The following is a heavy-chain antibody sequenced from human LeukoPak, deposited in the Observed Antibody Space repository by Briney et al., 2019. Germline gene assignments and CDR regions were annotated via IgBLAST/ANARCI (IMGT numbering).Heavy chain of an antibody. D-gene: IGHD3-9*01. J-gene: IGHJ4*02. V-gene: IGHV3-30*03. Sequence: GGSLRLSCAASGFTFSSYGMHWVRQAPGKGLEWVAVISYDGSNKYYADSVKGRFTISRDNAKNTLYLQMNSLRAEDTAVYYCARYFDWFLFDYWGQGTLVTVSS. CDR2: ISYDGSNK. CDR3: ARYFDWFLFDY. CDR1: GFTFSSYG.